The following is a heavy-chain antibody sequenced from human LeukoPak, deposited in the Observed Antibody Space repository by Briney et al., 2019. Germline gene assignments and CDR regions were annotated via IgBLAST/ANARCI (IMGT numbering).Heavy chain of an antibody. Sequence: GASVKVSCKASGYTFTDYYMHWVRQAPGQGLEWMGWINPNNGGTGYAQKFQGRVTMTRDTSITTSYMELPSLTSDDTAVYYCARGYSSPIPNFDYWGQGTLVTVSS. CDR2: INPNNGGT. D-gene: IGHD6-13*01. V-gene: IGHV1-2*02. CDR1: GYTFTDYY. J-gene: IGHJ4*02. CDR3: ARGYSSPIPNFDY.